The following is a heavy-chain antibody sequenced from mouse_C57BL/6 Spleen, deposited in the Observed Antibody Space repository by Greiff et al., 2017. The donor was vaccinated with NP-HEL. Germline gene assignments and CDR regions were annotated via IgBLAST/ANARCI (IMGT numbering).Heavy chain of an antibody. J-gene: IGHJ1*03. Sequence: VQLQQPGAELVKPGASVTLSCKASGYTFTSYWMHWVKQRPGRGLEWIGRIDPNSGGTKYNEKFKSKATLTVDKPSSTAYMQLSSLTSEDSAVYYCARCDYDYDGRYWYFDVWGTGTTVTVSS. CDR2: IDPNSGGT. CDR1: GYTFTSYW. V-gene: IGHV1-72*01. CDR3: ARCDYDYDGRYWYFDV. D-gene: IGHD2-4*01.